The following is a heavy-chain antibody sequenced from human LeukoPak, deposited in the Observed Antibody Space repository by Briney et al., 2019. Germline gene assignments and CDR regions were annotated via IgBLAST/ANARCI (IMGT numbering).Heavy chain of an antibody. Sequence: SVKVSCKASGYTFTGYYMHWVRQAPGQGLEWMGWINPNSGGTNYAQKFQGRVTMTRDTSISTAYMELSRLRSDDTAVYYCARGRSSGFRSSYFDYWGQGTLVTVSS. D-gene: IGHD6-19*01. V-gene: IGHV1-2*02. J-gene: IGHJ4*02. CDR3: ARGRSSGFRSSYFDY. CDR1: GYTFTGYY. CDR2: INPNSGGT.